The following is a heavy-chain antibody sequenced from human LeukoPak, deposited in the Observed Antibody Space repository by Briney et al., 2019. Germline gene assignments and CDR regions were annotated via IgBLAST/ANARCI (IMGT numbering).Heavy chain of an antibody. CDR3: ARAAGHSSAYYSDY. Sequence: ASVMVSCKASGYTFANYYIHWVRQAPGQGLEWMGLINPSGGSTSYAQKFQGRVTTTRDTSPSTVYMQLSSLRSEDTAVYYCARAAGHSSAYYSDYWGQGTLVSVSS. J-gene: IGHJ4*02. V-gene: IGHV1-46*01. CDR1: GYTFANYY. CDR2: INPSGGST. D-gene: IGHD3-22*01.